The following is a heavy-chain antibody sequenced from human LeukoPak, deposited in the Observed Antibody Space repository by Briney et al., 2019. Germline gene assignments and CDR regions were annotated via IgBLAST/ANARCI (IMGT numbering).Heavy chain of an antibody. V-gene: IGHV4-59*01. CDR1: GGSISSYY. D-gene: IGHD6-19*01. J-gene: IGHJ4*02. CDR2: VYYTGTT. Sequence: ASETLSLTCAVSGGSISSYYWSWIRQPPGKGLEWIGYVYYTGTTNYIPSLKSRVTISVDTSKNQVSLKLSSVTAADTAVYYCARVMAGQWVGNFEYWGQGTRATVSS. CDR3: ARVMAGQWVGNFEY.